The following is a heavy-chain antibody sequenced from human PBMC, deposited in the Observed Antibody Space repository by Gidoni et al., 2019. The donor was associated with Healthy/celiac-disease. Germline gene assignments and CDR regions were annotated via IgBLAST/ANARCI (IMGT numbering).Heavy chain of an antibody. CDR1: GYTFTGYY. CDR3: ARDYGDYVCDY. J-gene: IGHJ4*02. D-gene: IGHD4-17*01. Sequence: QVQLVQSGAEVKTPGPSVKVSCKASGYTFTGYYMHWVRQAPGQGLEWMGWINPNRGGTNYAQKFQGRVTMTRDTSISTAYMELSRLRSDDRAVYYCARDYGDYVCDYWGQGTLVTVSS. CDR2: INPNRGGT. V-gene: IGHV1-2*02.